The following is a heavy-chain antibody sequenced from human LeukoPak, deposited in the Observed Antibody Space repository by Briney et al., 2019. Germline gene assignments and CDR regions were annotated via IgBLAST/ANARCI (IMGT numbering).Heavy chain of an antibody. CDR3: ARGLVLATDDAFDI. Sequence: SETLSLTCTVSGGSIRSYFWSWLRQPPGKGLEWIGYIWDTEITDYNPSLKSQVTISLDTSKNHFSLKLRSVTAADTALYFRARGLVLATDDAFDIWGQGTLVTVSS. V-gene: IGHV4-59*01. J-gene: IGHJ3*02. CDR1: GGSIRSYF. CDR2: IWDTEIT. D-gene: IGHD5-12*01.